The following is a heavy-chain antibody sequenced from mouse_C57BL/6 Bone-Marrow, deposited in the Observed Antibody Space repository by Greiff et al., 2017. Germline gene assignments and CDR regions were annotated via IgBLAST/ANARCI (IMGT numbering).Heavy chain of an antibody. V-gene: IGHV5-16*01. Sequence: EVQRVESEGGLVQPGSSMKLSCTASGFTFSDYYMAWVRQVPEKGLEWVANITYDGSSTYSLASLKSRFIISRDNAKNILYLQMSSLKSEDTATYYCARDGGYGNDALDYWGQGTTLTVSS. CDR1: GFTFSDYY. D-gene: IGHD2-2*01. CDR2: ITYDGSST. J-gene: IGHJ2*01. CDR3: ARDGGYGNDALDY.